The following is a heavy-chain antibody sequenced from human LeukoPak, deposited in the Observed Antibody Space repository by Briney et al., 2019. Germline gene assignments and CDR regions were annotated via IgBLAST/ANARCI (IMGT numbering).Heavy chain of an antibody. CDR3: ARVGTPTAPPPPPLIDY. CDR1: GFTFSDYY. J-gene: IGHJ4*02. V-gene: IGHV4-59*01. Sequence: LRLSCAASGFTFSDYYMSWIRQAPGKGLEWTGYIYYSGSTNYNPSLKSRVTISVDRSKNQLSLKLSSVTAADTAVYYCARVGTPTAPPPPPLIDYWGQGTLVTVSS. D-gene: IGHD3-10*01. CDR2: IYYSGST.